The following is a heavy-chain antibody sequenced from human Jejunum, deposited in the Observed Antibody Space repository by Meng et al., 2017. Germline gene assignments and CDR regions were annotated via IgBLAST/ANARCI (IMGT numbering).Heavy chain of an antibody. J-gene: IGHJ4*02. CDR1: GGSFGTYY. CDR3: ARGRSIDFRLAKYDY. V-gene: IGHV4-34*01. CDR2: INRSGSI. Sequence: QVHLQQWGAGLLKPSETLSLTCAVNGGSFGTYYWTWFRQSPEKGLEWIGEINRSGSISSNPSLKSRVAISMDTSKNQFFLRLDSVTAADTAVYYCARGRSIDFRLAKYDYWGQGTLVTVSS. D-gene: IGHD3-3*01.